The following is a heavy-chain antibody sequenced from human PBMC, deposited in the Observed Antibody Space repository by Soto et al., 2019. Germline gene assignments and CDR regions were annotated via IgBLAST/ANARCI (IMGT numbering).Heavy chain of an antibody. J-gene: IGHJ4*02. CDR1: GGSISTSSYY. CDR3: ARLIAAAGGNRAY. Sequence: QLQLQESGPGLVKPSETLSLTCTVSGGSISTSSYYWGWIRQPPGKGLEWIGSIYCSGSTYYNPSLKSRVTISADTSKNQFSLKLSSVTAADTAVYYCARLIAAAGGNRAYWGQGTLVTVSS. V-gene: IGHV4-39*01. CDR2: IYCSGST. D-gene: IGHD6-13*01.